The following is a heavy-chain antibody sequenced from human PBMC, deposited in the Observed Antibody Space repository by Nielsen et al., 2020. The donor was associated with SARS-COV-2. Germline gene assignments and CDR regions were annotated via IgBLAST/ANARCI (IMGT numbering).Heavy chain of an antibody. Sequence: GESLKISCAASGFTFSSYAMYWVRQAPGKGLEYVSAISSNGGSTYYANSVKGRFTISRDNSKNTLYLQMGSLRAEDMAVYYCARDGRVPAATEGHYYYYMDVWGKGTTVTVSS. J-gene: IGHJ6*03. CDR2: ISSNGGST. D-gene: IGHD2-2*01. CDR1: GFTFSSYA. CDR3: ARDGRVPAATEGHYYYYMDV. V-gene: IGHV3-64*01.